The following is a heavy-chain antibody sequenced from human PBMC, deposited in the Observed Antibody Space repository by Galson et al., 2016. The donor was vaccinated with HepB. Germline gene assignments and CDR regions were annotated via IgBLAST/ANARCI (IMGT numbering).Heavy chain of an antibody. D-gene: IGHD3-10*01. Sequence: SLRLSCAASGFNFNDYFMSWLRQAPGKGLEWISYINTNGGTIYYADSVKGRFTISRDNAKNSLFLQMNSLRAEDTAVYYCARLNGYGSGVDYWGQGTLVTVSS. V-gene: IGHV3-11*01. CDR3: ARLNGYGSGVDY. CDR2: INTNGGTI. J-gene: IGHJ4*02. CDR1: GFNFNDYF.